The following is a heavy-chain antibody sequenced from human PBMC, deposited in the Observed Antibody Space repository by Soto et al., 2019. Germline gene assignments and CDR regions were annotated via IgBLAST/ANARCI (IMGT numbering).Heavy chain of an antibody. CDR3: GGGGAIVVATRRVMDV. CDR2: ICNSGTT. D-gene: IGHD3-22*01. V-gene: IGHV4-59*02. Sequence: SETLALTCAVCGGSVRSYLGTWIRQPPGKGLEWIGGICNSGTTNYNPSLKSRVTISIDTLKNQLSSQLSSVTVADTDFYYCGGGGAIVVATRRVMDVWGKGTTVTVSS. J-gene: IGHJ6*03. CDR1: GGSVRSYL.